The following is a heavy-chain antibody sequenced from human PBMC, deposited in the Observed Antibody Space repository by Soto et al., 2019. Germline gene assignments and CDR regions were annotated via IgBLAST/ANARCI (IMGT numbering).Heavy chain of an antibody. CDR3: GRNGGYSYEDYVDY. V-gene: IGHV1-18*01. J-gene: IGHJ4*02. CDR2: ISAYNRNA. Sequence: QVQLVQSGAEVKKPGASVKVSCKASGYTFTSYAISWLRKAPGQGLGWMGWISAYNRNANHAPKLQRRGTMTRDTATSTDYRVLRRLRSAGTAVYCCGRNGGYSYEDYVDYWGQGILVSGSS. CDR1: GYTFTSYA. D-gene: IGHD5-18*01.